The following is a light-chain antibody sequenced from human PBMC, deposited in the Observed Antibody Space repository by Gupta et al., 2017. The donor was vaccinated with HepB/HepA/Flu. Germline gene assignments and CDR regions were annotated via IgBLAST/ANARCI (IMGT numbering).Light chain of an antibody. V-gene: IGKV4-1*01. CDR3: QQYESTPCS. CDR1: QSVLYSSNNKNY. Sequence: DIVMTQSPDSLAVSLGERATINCKSSQSVLYSSNNKNYLAWYQQKPGQPPKLLIYWASTRESGVPDRFSGSGSGTDFTLTISGLQAEDVAVYYCQQYESTPCSLGQGTKMEIK. J-gene: IGKJ2*04. CDR2: WAS.